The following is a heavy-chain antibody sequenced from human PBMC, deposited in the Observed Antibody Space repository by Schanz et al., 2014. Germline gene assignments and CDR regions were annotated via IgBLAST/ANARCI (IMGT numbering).Heavy chain of an antibody. V-gene: IGHV3-23*04. J-gene: IGHJ4*02. CDR3: ARESSNDIVLVPGAVFDH. CDR1: GLIFSNYV. CDR2: ISSGGGST. Sequence: EVQLVESGGGVVRPGGSLRLSCAASGLIFSNYVMSWVRQAPGKGLEWVSSISSGGGSTYYADSVKGRFTISRDNFKGALYLQMSSLRAEDTAVYYCARESSNDIVLVPGAVFDHWGQGILVTVSS. D-gene: IGHD2-2*01.